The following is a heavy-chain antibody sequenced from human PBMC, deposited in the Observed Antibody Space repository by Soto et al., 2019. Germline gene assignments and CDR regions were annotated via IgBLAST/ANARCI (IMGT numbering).Heavy chain of an antibody. CDR2: IIPMFGAP. CDR3: ARAFRQWLEKAGFDY. CDR1: GGTFSIYS. D-gene: IGHD6-19*01. V-gene: IGHV1-69*01. J-gene: IGHJ4*02. Sequence: QVQLVQSGAEVKKPGSSVKVSCQASGGTFSIYSINWVRQAPGQGLEWMGGIIPMFGAPNYAQKFQGRVTMTADETTSTAYMELSSLTSADTAVYFCARAFRQWLEKAGFDYWGQGTRVNVS.